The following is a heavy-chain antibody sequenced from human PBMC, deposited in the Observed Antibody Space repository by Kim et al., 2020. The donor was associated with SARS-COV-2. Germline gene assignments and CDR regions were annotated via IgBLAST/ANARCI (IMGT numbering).Heavy chain of an antibody. J-gene: IGHJ4*02. CDR3: ARLSYCSGGSCYSEGKDY. Sequence: GESLKISCKGSGYSFTSYWIGWVRQMPGKGLEWMGIIYPGDSDTRYSPSFQGQVTISADKSISTAYLQWSSLKASDTAMYYCARLSYCSGGSCYSEGKDYWGQGTLGTVST. V-gene: IGHV5-51*01. CDR2: IYPGDSDT. CDR1: GYSFTSYW. D-gene: IGHD2-15*01.